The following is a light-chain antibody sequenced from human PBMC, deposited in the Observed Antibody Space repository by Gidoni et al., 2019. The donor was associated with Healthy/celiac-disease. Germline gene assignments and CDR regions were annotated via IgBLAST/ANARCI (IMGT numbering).Light chain of an antibody. CDR3: GTWDSSLSAWV. Sequence: QSAWTQPPAVSAAPGQKVTISCSGSSSNLGNNYVSWYQQLPGTAPKLLIYDNNKRPSGIPDRFSGSKSGTSATLGITGLQTGDEADYYCGTWDSSLSAWVFGGGTKLTVL. CDR1: SSNLGNNY. J-gene: IGLJ3*02. CDR2: DNN. V-gene: IGLV1-51*01.